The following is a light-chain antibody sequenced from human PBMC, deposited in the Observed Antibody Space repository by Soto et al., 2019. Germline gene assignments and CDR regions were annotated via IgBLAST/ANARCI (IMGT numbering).Light chain of an antibody. CDR1: QSVNSY. CDR3: QQTFSIPYT. V-gene: IGKV1-39*01. CDR2: GAS. Sequence: DIQMTQSPSSLSASVGDRVTITCRASQSVNSYLTWYQQKPGKAPKVLIYGASTLQSGVPSRFSGSGSGTDFTLTISSLRPEDFATFYCQQTFSIPYTFGQGTKLEIK. J-gene: IGKJ2*01.